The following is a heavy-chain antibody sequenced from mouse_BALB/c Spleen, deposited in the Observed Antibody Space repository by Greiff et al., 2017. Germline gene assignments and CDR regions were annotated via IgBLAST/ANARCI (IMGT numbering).Heavy chain of an antibody. CDR1: GFTFSDFY. Sequence: EVKLMESGGGLVQPGGSLRLSCATSGFTFSDFYMEWVRQPPGKRLEWMAASRNKANDYTTEYSVSVKGRFSVSRDTSESILYLQMNALRAEDTAIYYCARDALNYYAMDYWGQGTSVTVSS. V-gene: IGHV7-1*02. CDR2: SRNKANDYTT. CDR3: ARDALNYYAMDY. J-gene: IGHJ4*01.